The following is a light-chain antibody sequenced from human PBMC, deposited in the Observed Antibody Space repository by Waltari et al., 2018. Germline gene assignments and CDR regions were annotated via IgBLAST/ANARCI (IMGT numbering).Light chain of an antibody. Sequence: QSALPHPPSASGSPGQSVPTSGTGTSSHVGAYNYVSWYKQYPGKAPKPMIYEVTKRPSGVPDRFSASKSGNTASLTVSGLQAEDEADYYCSSYAGNNNCVFGTGTKVTVL. CDR1: SSHVGAYNY. CDR3: SSYAGNNNCV. V-gene: IGLV2-8*01. J-gene: IGLJ1*01. CDR2: EVT.